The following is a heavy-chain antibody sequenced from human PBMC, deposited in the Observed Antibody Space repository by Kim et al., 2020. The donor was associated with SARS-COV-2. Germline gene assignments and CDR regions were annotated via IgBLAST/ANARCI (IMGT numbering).Heavy chain of an antibody. Sequence: GESLKISCKGSGYSFTSYWIGWVRQMPGKGLEWMGIIYPGDSDTRYSPSFQGQVTISADKSISTAYLQWSSLKASDTAMYYCARYYYGSGSYYTPWYFDYWGQGTLVTVSS. V-gene: IGHV5-51*01. J-gene: IGHJ4*02. CDR1: GYSFTSYW. D-gene: IGHD3-10*01. CDR3: ARYYYGSGSYYTPWYFDY. CDR2: IYPGDSDT.